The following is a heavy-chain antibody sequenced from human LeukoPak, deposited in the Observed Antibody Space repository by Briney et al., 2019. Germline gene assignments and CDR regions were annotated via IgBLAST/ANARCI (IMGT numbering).Heavy chain of an antibody. J-gene: IGHJ4*02. CDR1: GFTFSGSD. V-gene: IGHV3-73*01. D-gene: IGHD4/OR15-4a*01. CDR2: IKTKPNGYAT. Sequence: GGSLRLSCAASGFTFSGSDIHWVRQASGKGLEWVGRIKTKPNGYATSYAASVNGRFTISRDNSESTAYLQMNNLRTEDTAVYYCTCQVHVDYCGQGTLVTVSS. CDR3: TCQVHVDY.